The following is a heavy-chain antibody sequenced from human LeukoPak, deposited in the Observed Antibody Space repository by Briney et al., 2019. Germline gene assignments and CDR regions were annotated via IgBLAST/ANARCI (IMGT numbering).Heavy chain of an antibody. V-gene: IGHV3-11*04. CDR3: AGGNPVSGSYWGGRRVPQ. J-gene: IGHJ4*02. CDR1: GFIFRDYY. CDR2: ISRSDTTI. Sequence: GGSLRLSCTASGFIFRDYYMSWIRQAPGKGLEWVSYISRSDTTIYYADSVRGRFTISRDNAKNSLYLQMNSLRVEDTAVYYCAGGNPVSGSYWGGRRVPQWGKETLVTVPS. D-gene: IGHD1-26*01.